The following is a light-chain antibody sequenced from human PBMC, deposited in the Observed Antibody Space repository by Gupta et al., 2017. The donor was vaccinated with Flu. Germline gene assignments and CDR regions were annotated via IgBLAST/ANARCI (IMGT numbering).Light chain of an antibody. CDR1: SSDIGSYNL. CDR2: EVN. Sequence: SALTQPASVSGSPGQSITITCTGTSSDIGSYNLATWYQQHPGKAPKLLIFEVNKRTAGVATRFSGSKSANTASLTIAARTEEDAADYYYSSYASNSLYVFGTGTKLTVL. CDR3: SSYASNSLYV. V-gene: IGLV2-23*02. J-gene: IGLJ1*01.